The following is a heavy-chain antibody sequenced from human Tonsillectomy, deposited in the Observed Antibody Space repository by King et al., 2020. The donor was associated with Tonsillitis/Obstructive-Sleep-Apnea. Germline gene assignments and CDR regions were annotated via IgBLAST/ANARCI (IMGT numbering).Heavy chain of an antibody. J-gene: IGHJ4*02. CDR2: ISYDGSNK. Sequence: VQLVESGGGVVQPGRSLRLSCAASGFTFSSYAMHWVRQAPGKGLEWVAVISYDGSNKYYADSVKGRFTISRDNSKNTLYLQMNSLRAEDTAVYYCARDWGDDYGDYVGVFDYWGQGTLVTVSS. CDR1: GFTFSSYA. D-gene: IGHD4-17*01. CDR3: ARDWGDDYGDYVGVFDY. V-gene: IGHV3-30*01.